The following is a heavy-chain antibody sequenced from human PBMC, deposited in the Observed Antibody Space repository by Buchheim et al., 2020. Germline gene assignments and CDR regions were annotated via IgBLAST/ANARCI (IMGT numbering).Heavy chain of an antibody. D-gene: IGHD2-21*02. J-gene: IGHJ4*02. Sequence: EVQLVESGGGVVEPGGSLRLSCAASGFTFSNAWMSWVRQAPGKGLEWIGRIKIKIDGGTTDYAAPVKGRFTISRDDSRDPVYLQMNTLKSEDTGVYYCVTGAYCAGDCYSGRFDYWGQGTL. CDR3: VTGAYCAGDCYSGRFDY. CDR2: IKIKIDGGTT. CDR1: GFTFSNAW. V-gene: IGHV3-15*01.